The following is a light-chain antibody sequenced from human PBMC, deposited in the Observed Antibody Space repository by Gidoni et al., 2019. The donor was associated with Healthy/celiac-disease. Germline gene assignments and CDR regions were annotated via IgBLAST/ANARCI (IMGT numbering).Light chain of an antibody. CDR3: QQSYSTPWT. Sequence: DIQMTQSPSSLSASVGDRVTITCRASQSISSYLNWYQQKPGKAPKLLIYAASSVQNGVPSRFSGSGSGTDFTLTISSLQPEDFATYYCQQSYSTPWTFGQGTKVEIK. CDR2: AAS. CDR1: QSISSY. V-gene: IGKV1-39*01. J-gene: IGKJ1*01.